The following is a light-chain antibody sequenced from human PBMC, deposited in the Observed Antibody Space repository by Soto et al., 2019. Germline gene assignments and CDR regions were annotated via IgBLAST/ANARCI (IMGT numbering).Light chain of an antibody. CDR1: QSISSY. V-gene: IGKV1-39*01. CDR3: QQSYTTPLT. Sequence: VQMTQSPSSLSASLGDSVTITCRASQSISSYLNWYQQRPGKAPKLLIYAASSLQSGVPSRFSGSGSGTDFTLTISSLRPEDFATYFCQQSYTTPLTFGGGTKVDIK. J-gene: IGKJ4*01. CDR2: AAS.